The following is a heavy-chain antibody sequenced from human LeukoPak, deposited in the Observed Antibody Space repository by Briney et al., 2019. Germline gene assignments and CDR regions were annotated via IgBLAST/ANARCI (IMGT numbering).Heavy chain of an antibody. Sequence: ASVKVSCKASGYTFTGYYMHWVRQAPGQGLEWMGWINPNSGGTNYAQKFQGRVTMTRDTSISTAHMELSSLRSEDTAVYYCARGYGDYAADYWGQGTLVTVSS. D-gene: IGHD4-17*01. CDR1: GYTFTGYY. CDR3: ARGYGDYAADY. V-gene: IGHV1-2*02. J-gene: IGHJ4*02. CDR2: INPNSGGT.